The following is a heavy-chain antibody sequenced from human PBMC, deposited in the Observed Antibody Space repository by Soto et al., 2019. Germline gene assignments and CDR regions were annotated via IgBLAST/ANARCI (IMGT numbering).Heavy chain of an antibody. D-gene: IGHD4-17*01. CDR3: ASFGPHNYGDYVVDY. J-gene: IGHJ4*02. CDR1: GFTFSSYS. V-gene: IGHV3-21*01. CDR2: ISSSSSYI. Sequence: GGSLRLSCAASGFTFSSYSMNWVRQAPGKGLEWVSSISSSSSYIYYADSVKGRFTISRDNAKNSLYLQMNSLRAEDTAVYYCASFGPHNYGDYVVDYWGQGTLVTVSS.